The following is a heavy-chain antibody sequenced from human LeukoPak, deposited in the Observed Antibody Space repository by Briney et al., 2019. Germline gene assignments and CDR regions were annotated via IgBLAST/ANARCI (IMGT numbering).Heavy chain of an antibody. D-gene: IGHD1-1*01. J-gene: IGHJ4*02. Sequence: GGSLRLSCAASGFTFSDYDMHWVRQATGKGLEWVSAIGTAGDTYYTGSVKGRFTISRENAKNSLYLQMNSLRAGDTAVYYCARVAKERVGGVYFFDYWGQGTLVTVSS. V-gene: IGHV3-13*01. CDR2: IGTAGDT. CDR1: GFTFSDYD. CDR3: ARVAKERVGGVYFFDY.